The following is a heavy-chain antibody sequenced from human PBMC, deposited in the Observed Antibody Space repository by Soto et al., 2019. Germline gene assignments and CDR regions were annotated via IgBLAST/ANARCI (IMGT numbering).Heavy chain of an antibody. D-gene: IGHD6-19*01. Sequence: ASVKVSCKASGYTFTSYGISWVRQAPGQGLEWMGWISAYNGNTNYAQKLQGRVTMTTDTSTSTAYMELRSLRSDDTAVYYCARGGGSTGYSSGWYKDAFDIWGQGTMVTVSS. CDR1: GYTFTSYG. CDR2: ISAYNGNT. V-gene: IGHV1-18*01. J-gene: IGHJ3*02. CDR3: ARGGGSTGYSSGWYKDAFDI.